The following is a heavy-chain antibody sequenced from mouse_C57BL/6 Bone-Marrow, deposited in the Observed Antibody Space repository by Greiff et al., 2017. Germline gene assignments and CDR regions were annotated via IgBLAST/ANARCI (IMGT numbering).Heavy chain of an antibody. D-gene: IGHD2-1*01. CDR2: IYPGDGDT. CDR3: ARWGIYYGNYNWYFDV. V-gene: IGHV1-82*01. CDR1: GYAFSSSW. Sequence: VQLQQSGPELVKPGASVKISCKASGYAFSSSWMNWVKQRPGKGLEWIGRIYPGDGDTNYNGKFKGKATLTADKSSSTAYMQLSSLTSEDSAVYFCARWGIYYGNYNWYFDVWGTGTTVTVSS. J-gene: IGHJ1*03.